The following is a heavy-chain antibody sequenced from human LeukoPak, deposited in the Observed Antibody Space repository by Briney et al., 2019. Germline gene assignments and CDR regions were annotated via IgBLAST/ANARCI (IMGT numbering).Heavy chain of an antibody. CDR1: GGSFSGYY. Sequence: SETLSLTCAVYGGSFSGYYWSWIRQPPGKGLEWIGEINHSGSTNYNPSLKSRVTISVDTSKNQFSLKLSSVTAADTAVYYCARDDNVGGNVFDYWGQGTLVTVSS. CDR2: INHSGST. CDR3: ARDDNVGGNVFDY. J-gene: IGHJ4*02. V-gene: IGHV4-34*01. D-gene: IGHD4-23*01.